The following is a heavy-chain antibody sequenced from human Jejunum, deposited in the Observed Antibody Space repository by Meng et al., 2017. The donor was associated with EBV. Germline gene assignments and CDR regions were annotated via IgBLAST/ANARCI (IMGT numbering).Heavy chain of an antibody. Sequence: QVQLQESGPGLVKPSXXXXXTCTVSSDSISNSNWWSWVRQPPGKGLEWIGEVYHSGSTYYNPSLESRVTISIDTSKSQFSLSLNSVTAADTAVYYCARASLERLLEYWGQGTLVTVSS. CDR1: SDSISNSNW. CDR3: ARASLERLLEY. CDR2: VYHSGST. V-gene: IGHV4-4*02. D-gene: IGHD1-1*01. J-gene: IGHJ4*02.